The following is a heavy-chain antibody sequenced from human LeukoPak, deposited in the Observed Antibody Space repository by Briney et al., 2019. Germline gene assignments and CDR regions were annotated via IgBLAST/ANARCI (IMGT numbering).Heavy chain of an antibody. CDR2: IYHSGST. CDR3: ARDLGIAAAGLVYNWFDP. Sequence: PSETLSLTCTVSGYSISSGYYWGWIRPPPGKGLEWIGSIYHSGSTYYNPSLKSRVTISVDTSKNQFSLKLSSVTAADTAVYYCARDLGIAAAGLVYNWFDPWGQGTLVTVSS. CDR1: GYSISSGYY. J-gene: IGHJ5*02. V-gene: IGHV4-38-2*02. D-gene: IGHD6-13*01.